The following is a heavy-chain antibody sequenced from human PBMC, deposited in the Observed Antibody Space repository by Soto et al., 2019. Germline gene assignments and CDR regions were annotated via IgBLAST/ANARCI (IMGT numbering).Heavy chain of an antibody. CDR3: SRYVSTGRYTGY. CDR1: WDSVSSNRGA. CDR2: TYYRSKWYY. J-gene: IGHJ4*02. D-gene: IGHD5-12*01. Sequence: PSQTLSLPCAIPWDSVSSNRGAWNWIRQTPSRGLEWLGRTYYRSKWYYDYAESVKSRITIKPDPSRNYFSLQLNSVTPETTALYYCSRYVSTGRYTGYWGQGTLVTVSS. V-gene: IGHV6-1*01.